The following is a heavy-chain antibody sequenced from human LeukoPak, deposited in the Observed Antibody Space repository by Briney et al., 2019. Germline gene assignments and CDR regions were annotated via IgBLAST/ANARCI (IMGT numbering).Heavy chain of an antibody. CDR3: AKGAQSTLIDY. D-gene: IGHD2-15*01. CDR1: GFTFSSYA. CDR2: ISDNGGST. Sequence: GGSLRLSCAASGFTFSSYAMSWVRQAPGKGLEWVSVISDNGGSTYYADSVKGRFTISRDNSKNTVYLQMSSLRGEDTAVYYCAKGAQSTLIDYWGQGTLVTVSS. V-gene: IGHV3-23*01. J-gene: IGHJ4*02.